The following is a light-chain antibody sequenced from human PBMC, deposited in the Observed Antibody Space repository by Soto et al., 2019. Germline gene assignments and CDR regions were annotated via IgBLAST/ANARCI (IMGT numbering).Light chain of an antibody. J-gene: IGKJ1*01. CDR1: QSISSL. Sequence: DIQMTQSPSTLSASVGDRVTITCRASQSISSLLAWYQQKPGEAPKFLIYKASSLQSGVTSRFSGSGSETEFPLTIRGLQPDDFATYYCQQYKTYPWTFGQEAKVDIK. V-gene: IGKV1-5*03. CDR3: QQYKTYPWT. CDR2: KAS.